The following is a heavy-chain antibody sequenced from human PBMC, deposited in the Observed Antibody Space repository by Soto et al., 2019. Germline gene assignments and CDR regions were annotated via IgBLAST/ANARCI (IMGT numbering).Heavy chain of an antibody. Sequence: TLSLTCTVSGGSISSRSYYWSWIRKSAGKGLEWIGRIYATGTTDYNPSLKSRVMMSVDTSKKQFSLKLRSVTAADTAVYYCVRDGTKTLRDWFDPWGQGISVTVSS. D-gene: IGHD1-1*01. CDR3: VRDGTKTLRDWFDP. J-gene: IGHJ5*02. V-gene: IGHV4-61*02. CDR2: IYATGTT. CDR1: GGSISSRSYY.